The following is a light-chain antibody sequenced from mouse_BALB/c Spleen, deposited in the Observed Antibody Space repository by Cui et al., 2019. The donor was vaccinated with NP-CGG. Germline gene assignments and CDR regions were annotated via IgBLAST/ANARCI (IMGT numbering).Light chain of an antibody. J-gene: IGLJ1*01. Sequence: QAVVTQESALTTSPGETVTLTCRSSTGAVTTTNYANWVQEKPDHLFTGQIGGTNNRAPGVPARFSGSLIGDKAALTITGAQTEDEAIYFCALWYSNHWVFGGGTKVTVL. CDR1: TGAVTTTNY. V-gene: IGLV1*01. CDR3: ALWYSNHWV. CDR2: GTN.